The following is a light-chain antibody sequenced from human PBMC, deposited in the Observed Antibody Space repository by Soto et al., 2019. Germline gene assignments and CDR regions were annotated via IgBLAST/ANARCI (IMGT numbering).Light chain of an antibody. CDR3: QHYDNSPPYT. J-gene: IGKJ2*01. CDR2: GAS. Sequence: ESVLTQSPGTLSLSPGERATLSCRASQGVSSRYLAWYQQKPGQAPRLLIYGASSRATGIPDRFSGSGSGTDFTLTISRLEPEDFAVYYCQHYDNSPPYTFGQGTKLEIK. V-gene: IGKV3-20*01. CDR1: QGVSSRY.